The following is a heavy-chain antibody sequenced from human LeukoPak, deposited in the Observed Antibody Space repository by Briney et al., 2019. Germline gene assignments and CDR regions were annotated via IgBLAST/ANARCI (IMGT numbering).Heavy chain of an antibody. CDR1: GGSISSSSYY. V-gene: IGHV4-39*07. CDR3: ARYDVWGTYRAFDY. J-gene: IGHJ4*02. D-gene: IGHD3-16*02. Sequence: SETLSLTCTVSGGSISSSSYYWGWIRQPPGKGLEWIRTIYHSGSTYYNPSLKSRVTISVDTSKNQFSLKLSSVTAADTAVYYCARYDVWGTYRAFDYWGQGTLVTVSS. CDR2: IYHSGST.